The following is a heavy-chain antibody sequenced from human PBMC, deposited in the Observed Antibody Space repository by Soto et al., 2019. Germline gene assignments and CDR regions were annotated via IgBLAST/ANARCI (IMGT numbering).Heavy chain of an antibody. CDR2: IYWDDDK. CDR3: AHRVLRTVFGLVTTTAIYFDF. CDR1: GFSLTTSGVG. V-gene: IGHV2-5*02. D-gene: IGHD3-3*01. Sequence: QITLKESGPTVVKPTETLTLTCTFSGFSLTTSGVGVGWVRQSPGKAPEWLALIYWDDDKRYSTSLNSRLIITKDTSKNQVVLNMANVDPADTATYYCAHRVLRTVFGLVTTTAIYFDFWGPGTPVVVSS. J-gene: IGHJ4*02.